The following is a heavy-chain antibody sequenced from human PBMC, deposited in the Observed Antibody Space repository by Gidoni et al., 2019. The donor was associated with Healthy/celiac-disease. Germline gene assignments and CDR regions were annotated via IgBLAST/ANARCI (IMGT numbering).Heavy chain of an antibody. Sequence: EVQLVPSGAAAQKPGESLKISCKGSGYSFTSSWIRWVRQMPGKGLEWMGITYPGDSDTRYSPSFQGKVTISADKSISTAYLQWSSLKASDTAMYYCARSNDFSGYYYYGMDVWGQGTTVTVSS. J-gene: IGHJ6*02. D-gene: IGHD3-3*01. V-gene: IGHV5-51*01. CDR2: TYPGDSDT. CDR3: ARSNDFSGYYYYGMDV. CDR1: GYSFTSSW.